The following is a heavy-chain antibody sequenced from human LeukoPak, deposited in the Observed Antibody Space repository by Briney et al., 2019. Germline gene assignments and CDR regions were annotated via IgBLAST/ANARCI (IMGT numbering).Heavy chain of an antibody. D-gene: IGHD6-19*01. V-gene: IGHV3-21*01. CDR1: GFTFSDFS. Sequence: PGGSLRLSCAASGFTFSDFSMNWVRQAPGKGLEWVSSINSGSNYKYYGDSVKGRFIISRDNAKRSLYLQMNSLRVEDTAVYYCSRDMEVSAVAGGGAFDIWGQGTMVTVSS. J-gene: IGHJ3*02. CDR2: INSGSNYK. CDR3: SRDMEVSAVAGGGAFDI.